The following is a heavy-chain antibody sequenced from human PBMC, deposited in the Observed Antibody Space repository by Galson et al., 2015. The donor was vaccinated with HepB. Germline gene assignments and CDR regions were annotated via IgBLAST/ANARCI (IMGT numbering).Heavy chain of an antibody. Sequence: CAASGFTFTTSNMHWVRQTPVKGLEWLAIISDDGITAFYADSVKGRFTISRDNSKNTLFLQMNSLRPDDTAVYYCARDFGWNFDNWGQGTLVTVSS. V-gene: IGHV3-30-3*01. CDR2: ISDDGITA. CDR3: ARDFGWNFDN. J-gene: IGHJ4*02. D-gene: IGHD6-19*01. CDR1: GFTFTTSN.